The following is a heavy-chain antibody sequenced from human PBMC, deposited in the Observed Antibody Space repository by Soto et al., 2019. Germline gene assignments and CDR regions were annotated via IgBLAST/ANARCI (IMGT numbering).Heavy chain of an antibody. J-gene: IGHJ4*02. V-gene: IGHV2-5*02. Sequence: QITLKESGPPLVKPTQTLTLTCTVSGFSLTTSGLGLGWIRQPPGKALECLAVIYWVDDKRYSPSLKSRLTITKDTSKNQVVLTMTNMDPVDTATYYCARREWLGFDYWGQGTPVTVSS. CDR2: IYWVDDK. D-gene: IGHD6-19*01. CDR3: ARREWLGFDY. CDR1: GFSLTTSGLG.